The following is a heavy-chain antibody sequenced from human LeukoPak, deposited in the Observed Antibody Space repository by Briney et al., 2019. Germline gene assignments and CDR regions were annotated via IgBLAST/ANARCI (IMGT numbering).Heavy chain of an antibody. CDR1: GGSISRGGYY. V-gene: IGHV4-31*11. D-gene: IGHD3-22*01. CDR3: ARDRGYYDSSGYYSD. Sequence: SQTLGLTCAVSGGSISRGGYYWSWMGQHPGKSLEWIGYIYYSGSTYYNPSLKSRVTISVDTSKNQFSLKLSSVTAADTAVYYCARDRGYYDSSGYYSDWGQGTLVTVSS. J-gene: IGHJ4*02. CDR2: IYYSGST.